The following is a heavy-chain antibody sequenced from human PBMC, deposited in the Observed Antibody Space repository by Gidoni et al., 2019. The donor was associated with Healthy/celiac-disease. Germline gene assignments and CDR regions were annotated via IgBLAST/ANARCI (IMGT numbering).Heavy chain of an antibody. Sequence: GLQAPGKGLEWVANIKQDGSEKYYVDSVKGRFTISRDNAKNSLYLQMNSLRAEDTAVYYCASSSRDFWSGYNYYYYGMDVWGQGTTVTVSS. CDR2: IKQDGSEK. J-gene: IGHJ6*02. V-gene: IGHV3-7*01. D-gene: IGHD3-3*01. CDR3: ASSSRDFWSGYNYYYYGMDV.